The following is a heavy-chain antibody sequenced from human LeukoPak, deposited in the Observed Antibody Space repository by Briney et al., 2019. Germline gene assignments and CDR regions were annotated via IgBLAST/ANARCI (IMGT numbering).Heavy chain of an antibody. D-gene: IGHD5-12*01. CDR1: GGSISGYF. V-gene: IGHV4-4*07. CDR2: IYSSGSN. Sequence: KPSETLSLTCTVSGGSISGYFWSWIRQPAGKGLEWIGRIYSSGSNNYNPSLKSRFTMSLDTSKNHLSLNLSSVTAADTAVYYCAREPTSGREPTSGRPLDYWGQGTLVTVSS. CDR3: AREPTSGREPTSGRPLDY. J-gene: IGHJ4*02.